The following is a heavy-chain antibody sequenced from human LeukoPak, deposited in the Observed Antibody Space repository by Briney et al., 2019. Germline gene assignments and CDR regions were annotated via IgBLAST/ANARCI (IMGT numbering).Heavy chain of an antibody. J-gene: IGHJ5*02. CDR3: AGVLRPRYYDFWSGYYRDGFDP. Sequence: SETLSLTCAVYGGSFSGYYWSWIRQPPGKGLEWIGEINHSGSTNYNPSLKSRVTISVDTSKNQFSLKLSSVTAADTAVYYCAGVLRPRYYDFWSGYYRDGFDPWGQGTLVTVSS. CDR1: GGSFSGYY. D-gene: IGHD3-3*01. CDR2: INHSGST. V-gene: IGHV4-34*01.